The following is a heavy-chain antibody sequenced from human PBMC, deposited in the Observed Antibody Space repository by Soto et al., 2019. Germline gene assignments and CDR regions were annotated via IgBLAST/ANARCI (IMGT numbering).Heavy chain of an antibody. CDR3: ARELKYGDWLSPAYYYGMDV. J-gene: IGHJ6*02. CDR2: ISSSSSTI. D-gene: IGHD3-9*01. Sequence: GGSLRLSCAASGFTFSSYSMNWVRQAPGKGLEWVSYISSSSSTIYYADSVKGRFTISRDNAKNSLYLQMNSLRDEDTAVYYCARELKYGDWLSPAYYYGMDVWAQGTKVTVSS. V-gene: IGHV3-48*02. CDR1: GFTFSSYS.